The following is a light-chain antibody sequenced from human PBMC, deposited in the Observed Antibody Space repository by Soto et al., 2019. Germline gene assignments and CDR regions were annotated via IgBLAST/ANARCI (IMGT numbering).Light chain of an antibody. V-gene: IGKV3-15*01. CDR3: QQYTDWPWGT. CDR1: QSVTNN. J-gene: IGKJ4*01. Sequence: EIVMTQSPATLSVSSGERATLSCRASQSVTNNLAWYQQKPGQAPRLLIYGASSRATGIPVRFSGSGSGTEFTLTISSLQPEDFAVYYCQQYTDWPWGTFGGGTKVDIK. CDR2: GAS.